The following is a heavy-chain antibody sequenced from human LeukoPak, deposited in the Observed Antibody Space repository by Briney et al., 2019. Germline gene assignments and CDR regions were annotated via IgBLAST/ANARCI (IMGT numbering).Heavy chain of an antibody. V-gene: IGHV3-66*01. J-gene: IGHJ4*02. CDR3: ARVGIAAAGTRAYFDY. Sequence: GGSLRLSCAASGFTVSSNYMSWVRQAPGKGLEWVSVIYSGGSTYYADSVKGRFTISRDNAKNSLYLQMNSLRAEDTAVYYCARVGIAAAGTRAYFDYWGQGTLVTVSS. CDR2: IYSGGST. D-gene: IGHD6-13*01. CDR1: GFTVSSNY.